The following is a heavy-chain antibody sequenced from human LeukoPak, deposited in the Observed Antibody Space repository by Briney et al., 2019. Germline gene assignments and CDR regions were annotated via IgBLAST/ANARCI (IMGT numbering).Heavy chain of an antibody. CDR2: FYYSGST. Sequence: SETLSLTCTVSGGSISSYYWSWLRQPPGKGLEWIGYFYYSGSTDYNPSLKSRVTISVDTSKNQFSLNLSSVTAADTAVYYCARDPSAHFDYWGQGTLVTVSS. V-gene: IGHV4-59*01. CDR1: GGSISSYY. J-gene: IGHJ4*02. CDR3: ARDPSAHFDY.